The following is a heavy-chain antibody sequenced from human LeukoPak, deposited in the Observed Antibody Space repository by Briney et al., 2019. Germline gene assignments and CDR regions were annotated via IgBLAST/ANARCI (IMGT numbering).Heavy chain of an antibody. CDR3: AKGAYYYDSSGYLGLDY. CDR2: IWYDGSNK. Sequence: GESLKISCAASGLTFSSYGMHWVRQAPGKGLEWVAVIWYDGSNKYYADSVKGRFTISRDNSKNTLYLQMNSLRAEDTAVYYYAKGAYYYDSSGYLGLDYWGQGTLVTVSS. V-gene: IGHV3-33*06. CDR1: GLTFSSYG. J-gene: IGHJ4*02. D-gene: IGHD3-22*01.